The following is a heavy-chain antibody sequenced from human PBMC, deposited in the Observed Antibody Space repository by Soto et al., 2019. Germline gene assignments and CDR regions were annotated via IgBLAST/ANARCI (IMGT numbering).Heavy chain of an antibody. Sequence: QVQLMESGGGVVQPGRSLRLSCAASGFTFSSYGMHWVRQAPGKGLEWVAVISYDGSNKYYADSVKGRFTISRDNSKNTLYLQMNSLRAEDTAVYYCAKWLPPYYFDYWGQGTLVTVSS. D-gene: IGHD5-12*01. CDR3: AKWLPPYYFDY. V-gene: IGHV3-30*18. CDR2: ISYDGSNK. CDR1: GFTFSSYG. J-gene: IGHJ4*02.